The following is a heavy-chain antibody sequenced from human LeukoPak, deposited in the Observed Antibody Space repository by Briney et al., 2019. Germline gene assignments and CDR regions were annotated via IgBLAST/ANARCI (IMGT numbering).Heavy chain of an antibody. CDR2: INPSGGST. Sequence: ASVKVSCKASGYTFSSYYVHWVRQAPGQGLEWMGIINPSGGSTSYAQNFQGRVTMTKDTSTSTVYTELSSLRSEDTAVYYCARGGVPAANDYYYYMDVWGKGTTVTVSS. D-gene: IGHD2-2*01. CDR1: GYTFSSYY. V-gene: IGHV1-46*01. J-gene: IGHJ6*03. CDR3: ARGGVPAANDYYYYMDV.